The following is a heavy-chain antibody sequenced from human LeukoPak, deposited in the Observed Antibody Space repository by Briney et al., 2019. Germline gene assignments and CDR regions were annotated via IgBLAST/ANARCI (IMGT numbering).Heavy chain of an antibody. CDR1: GFTFSGSG. V-gene: IGHV3-73*01. J-gene: IGHJ6*02. CDR2: IRGKPNSYAT. D-gene: IGHD5-12*01. CDR3: TRMGHSGYESLYYYYGMDV. Sequence: GGSLRLSCVGSGFTFSGSGIHWVRQAPGKGREWVGRIRGKPNSYATAYGASVRGRFIISRDDSKTTAYLQMNSLKTEDTAVYYCTRMGHSGYESLYYYYGMDVWGQGTTVTVSS.